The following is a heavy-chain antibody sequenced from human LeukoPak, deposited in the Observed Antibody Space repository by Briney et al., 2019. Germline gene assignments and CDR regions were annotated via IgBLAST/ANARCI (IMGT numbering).Heavy chain of an antibody. V-gene: IGHV1-18*01. CDR2: ISAYNGDT. J-gene: IGHJ4*02. D-gene: IGHD3-10*01. CDR3: ARDQTQIWFGEGLWYFDY. Sequence: VASVKVSCKASGYTFTTYGISWVRQAPGQGLEWMGWISAYNGDTKYAQKLQGRVTMTTDTSTSTAYMELRSLTSDDTAVYYCARDQTQIWFGEGLWYFDYWGQGTLVTVSS. CDR1: GYTFTTYG.